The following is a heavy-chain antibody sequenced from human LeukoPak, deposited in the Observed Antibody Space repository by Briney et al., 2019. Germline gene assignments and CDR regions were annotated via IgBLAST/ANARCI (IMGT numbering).Heavy chain of an antibody. CDR3: ARGKWRKTPVLWFGELLSNALDY. D-gene: IGHD3-10*01. CDR1: GGSFSGYY. V-gene: IGHV4-34*01. CDR2: INHSGST. Sequence: PSETLSLTCAVYGGSFSGYYWSWIRQPPGKGLEWMGEINHSGSTNYNPSLKSRVTISVDTSKNQFSLKLSSVTAADTAVYYCARGKWRKTPVLWFGELLSNALDYWGQGTLATVSS. J-gene: IGHJ4*02.